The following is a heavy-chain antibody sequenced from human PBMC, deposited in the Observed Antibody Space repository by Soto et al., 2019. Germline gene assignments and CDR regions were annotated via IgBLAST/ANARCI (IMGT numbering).Heavy chain of an antibody. CDR2: ISGGGGST. CDR1: VFTFSSYA. Sequence: GSLRLSCAASVFTFSSYAMSWVRQAGGRGLEWGSAISGGGGSTYYADSVKGRFTISRDNSKNTLYLQMNSLRAEDTAVYYCATCVVGSSDYPPMDVWGQGTTVTVSS. CDR3: ATCVVGSSDYPPMDV. V-gene: IGHV3-23*01. J-gene: IGHJ6*02. D-gene: IGHD4-17*01.